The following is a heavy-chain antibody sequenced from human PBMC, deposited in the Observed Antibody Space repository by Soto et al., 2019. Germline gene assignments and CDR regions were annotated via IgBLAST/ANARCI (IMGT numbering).Heavy chain of an antibody. D-gene: IGHD6-13*01. J-gene: IGHJ4*02. CDR2: ISTSGGST. Sequence: EVQLLDSGGGLVRPGWSLRLSCAASGFTFNTYPMSWVRQAPGKGLEWVSAISTSGGSTYYADSVKGRFTISRDNSKNTALWQMNRLRAEDTAVYSCTKLLSVGGTGRPRDEFDYWGQGTVVTVSS. V-gene: IGHV3-23*01. CDR1: GFTFNTYP. CDR3: TKLLSVGGTGRPRDEFDY.